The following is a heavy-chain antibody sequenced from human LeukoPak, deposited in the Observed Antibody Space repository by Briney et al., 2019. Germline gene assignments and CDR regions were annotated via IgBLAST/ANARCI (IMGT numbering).Heavy chain of an antibody. V-gene: IGHV4-59*08. J-gene: IGHJ4*02. CDR3: ARRAINSVMFDY. CDR2: IHYSGST. Sequence: SERLSLTCTVSGDSISTYYWSWIRQPPGKGLEWIGYIHYSGSTNYNPSLRSRVTISVDTSKNQFSLKLSSATAADTAVYFCARRAINSVMFDYWGQGTLVTVSS. D-gene: IGHD3-16*01. CDR1: GDSISTYY.